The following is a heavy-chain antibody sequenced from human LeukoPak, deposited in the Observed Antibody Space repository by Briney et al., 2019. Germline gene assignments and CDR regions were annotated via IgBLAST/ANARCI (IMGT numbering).Heavy chain of an antibody. CDR3: ARRTDYDILTGYWGTGGFDI. D-gene: IGHD3-9*01. V-gene: IGHV4-59*01. Sequence: PSETLSLTCTVSGGSISSYYWSWIRQPPGKGLEWIGYIYYSGSTNYNPSLKSRVTISVDTSKNQFSLKLSSVTAADTAVYYCARRTDYDILTGYWGTGGFDIWAKGQWSPSLQ. CDR1: GGSISSYY. CDR2: IYYSGST. J-gene: IGHJ3*02.